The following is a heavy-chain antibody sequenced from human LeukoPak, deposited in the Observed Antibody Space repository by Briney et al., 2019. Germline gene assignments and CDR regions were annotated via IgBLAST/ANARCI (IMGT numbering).Heavy chain of an antibody. D-gene: IGHD1-26*01. Sequence: GESLKISCAASGFTFSSYWMHWVRQAPGKGLVWVSRINSDGSSTSYADSVKGRFTISRDNAKNTLYLQMNSLRAEDTAVYYCARDLARLGATDYWGQGTLVTVSS. CDR2: INSDGSST. CDR3: ARDLARLGATDY. V-gene: IGHV3-74*01. CDR1: GFTFSSYW. J-gene: IGHJ4*02.